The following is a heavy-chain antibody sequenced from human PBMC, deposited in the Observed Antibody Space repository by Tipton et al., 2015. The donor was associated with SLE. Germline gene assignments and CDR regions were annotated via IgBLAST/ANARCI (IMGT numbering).Heavy chain of an antibody. Sequence: TLSLTCTVSGGSISSGGYYWSWIRQHPGKGLEWIGYIYYSGSTYYNPSLKSRVTISVDTSKNQFSLKLDSVTAADTAVYYCARGEGYYGSGSYQGWFDPWGQGTLVTVSS. CDR1: GGSISSGGYY. CDR2: IYYSGST. V-gene: IGHV4-31*03. CDR3: ARGEGYYGSGSYQGWFDP. J-gene: IGHJ5*02. D-gene: IGHD3-10*01.